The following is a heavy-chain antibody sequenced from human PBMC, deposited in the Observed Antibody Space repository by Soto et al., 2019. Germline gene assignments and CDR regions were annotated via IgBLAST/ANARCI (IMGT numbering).Heavy chain of an antibody. J-gene: IGHJ3*02. V-gene: IGHV3-30-3*01. Sequence: QVQLVESGGGVVQPGRSLRLSCAASGFTFSSYAMHWVRQAPGKGLEWVAVISYDGSNKYYADSVKGRFTISRDNSKNTLYLQMNSLRAEDTAVYYCARDKPQADAFDIWGQGTMVTVSS. CDR3: ARDKPQADAFDI. CDR1: GFTFSSYA. CDR2: ISYDGSNK.